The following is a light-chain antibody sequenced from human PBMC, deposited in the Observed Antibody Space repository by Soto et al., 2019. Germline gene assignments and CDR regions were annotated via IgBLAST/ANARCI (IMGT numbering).Light chain of an antibody. Sequence: EIVMTQSPATLSVSPGERATLSCRASQSVTDNLAWYQQKPGQAPMLLIYGASTRATGIPARFSGSGSGTEFTLTISSLQSEDFALYYCQQSNNWPYTFGQGTKLEIK. J-gene: IGKJ2*01. CDR1: QSVTDN. CDR2: GAS. V-gene: IGKV3-15*01. CDR3: QQSNNWPYT.